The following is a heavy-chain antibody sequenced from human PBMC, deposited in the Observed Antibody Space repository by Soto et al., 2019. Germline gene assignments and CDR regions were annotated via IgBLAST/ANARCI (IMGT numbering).Heavy chain of an antibody. J-gene: IGHJ4*02. V-gene: IGHV3-15*01. Sequence: GGSLRLSCAASGFSFTNAWMSWVRQAPGKGLEWVGRIKSKTDGGTTDYAAPVKGRFNISRDDSKTTLYLEMNTLKTEDTAVYYCTTYGSGPSDYWGQGTLVTVSS. CDR2: IKSKTDGGTT. CDR3: TTYGSGPSDY. D-gene: IGHD3-10*01. CDR1: GFSFTNAW.